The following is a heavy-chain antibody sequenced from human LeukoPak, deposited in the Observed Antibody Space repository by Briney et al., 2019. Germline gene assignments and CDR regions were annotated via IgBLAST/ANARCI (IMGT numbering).Heavy chain of an antibody. V-gene: IGHV1-2*02. CDR1: GYTFTGYY. CDR3: ARLRRYYFDY. J-gene: IGHJ4*02. Sequence: ASVKVSCKASGYTFTGYYMHGVRQAPGQGLEWMGWINPNSGGTNYAQRFQGRVTMTRNTSISTAYMELSRLRSDDTAVYYCARLRRYYFDYWGQGTLVTVSS. CDR2: INPNSGGT.